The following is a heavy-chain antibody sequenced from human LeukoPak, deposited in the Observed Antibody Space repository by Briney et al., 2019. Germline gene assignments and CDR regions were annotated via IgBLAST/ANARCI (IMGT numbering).Heavy chain of an antibody. J-gene: IGHJ4*02. V-gene: IGHV3-21*01. Sequence: GGSLRLSCAASGFTFSRYTISWVRQPPGKWREWDASINRGRNYIFYADSVKGRFTISRDNGKNSLSLQMNSLRAEDTAVYYCARDRGGRVVVTATYFDSWGQGTLVTVSS. CDR3: ARDRGGRVVVTATYFDS. D-gene: IGHD2-21*02. CDR1: GFTFSRYT. CDR2: INRGRNYI.